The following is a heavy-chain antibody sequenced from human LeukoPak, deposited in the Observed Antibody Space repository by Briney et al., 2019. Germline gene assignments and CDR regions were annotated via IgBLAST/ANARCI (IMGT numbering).Heavy chain of an antibody. V-gene: IGHV1-18*01. CDR3: ARRSGSGSYIDY. CDR2: VNTVDGNT. Sequence: AAPLKVSCKASGYNFESYAISWVRQAPGLGLEWMGWVNTVDGNTKYAQSFQGRVTMTTDTSTSTAYMELRSLRSDDTAVYYCARRSGSGSYIDYWGQGTLVTVSS. CDR1: GYNFESYA. J-gene: IGHJ4*02. D-gene: IGHD3-10*01.